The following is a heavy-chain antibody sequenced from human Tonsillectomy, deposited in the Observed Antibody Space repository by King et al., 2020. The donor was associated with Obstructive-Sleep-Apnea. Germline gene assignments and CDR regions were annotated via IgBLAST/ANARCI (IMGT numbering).Heavy chain of an antibody. CDR1: GGSISSDFYY. D-gene: IGHD2-21*01. J-gene: IGHJ4*02. CDR2: VSYTGGT. CDR3: AREQVKHSLDY. V-gene: IGHV4-31*03. Sequence: QLQESGPGLVKPSQTLSLTCTVSGGSISSDFYYWTWIRQLPGKGLEWIGYVSYTGGTSCNPSLKSRVTISLDTSKNQFSLNLSSVTAADTAVYYGAREQVKHSLDYWGQGTLVAVSS.